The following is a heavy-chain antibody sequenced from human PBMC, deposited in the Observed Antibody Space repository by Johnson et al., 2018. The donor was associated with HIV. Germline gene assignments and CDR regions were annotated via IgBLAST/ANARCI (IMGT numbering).Heavy chain of an antibody. CDR1: GFTFSSYA. CDR3: ARELVLGAFDI. V-gene: IGHV3-23*04. J-gene: IGHJ3*02. D-gene: IGHD6-13*01. CDR2: INSDGSST. Sequence: VQLVESGGGLVQPGGSLRLSCAASGFTFSSYAMSWVRQAPGQGLEWVSRINSDGSSTSYADSVKGRFTISRDNSKNSLYLQMNSLRAEDTAVYYCARELVLGAFDIWGQGTMVTVSS.